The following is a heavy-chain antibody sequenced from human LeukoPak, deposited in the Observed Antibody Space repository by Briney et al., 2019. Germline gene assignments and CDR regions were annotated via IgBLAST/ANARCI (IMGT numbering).Heavy chain of an antibody. J-gene: IGHJ4*02. CDR3: VRENQLRC. CDR1: GFTFSSYW. Sequence: GGSLRLSCEASGFTFSSYWMNWVRQVPGKGLEWVASVKPDGSDNFYVGSVEGRFTISRDNARYSLFLQTNSLRVEDTAVYYCVRENQLRCWGQGTLVSVSS. D-gene: IGHD5-12*01. V-gene: IGHV3-7*01. CDR2: VKPDGSDN.